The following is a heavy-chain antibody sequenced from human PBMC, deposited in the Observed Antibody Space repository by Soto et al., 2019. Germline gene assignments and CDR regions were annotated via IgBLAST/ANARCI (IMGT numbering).Heavy chain of an antibody. D-gene: IGHD3-16*01. CDR3: ARPFQSWPGGWYFDL. V-gene: IGHV1-69*01. J-gene: IGHJ2*01. CDR2: IIPIFGTA. Sequence: QVQLVQSGAEVTKPGSSVKVSCKASGGTFSSYSINWVRQAPGQGLEWMGGIIPIFGTANYAQKFQGRVTLTADESTSTAHMELSSLRNEDTAVYYCARPFQSWPGGWYFDLWGRGTLVTVSS. CDR1: GGTFSSYS.